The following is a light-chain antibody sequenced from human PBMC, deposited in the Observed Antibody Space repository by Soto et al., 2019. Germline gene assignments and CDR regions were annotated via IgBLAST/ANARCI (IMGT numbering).Light chain of an antibody. J-gene: IGLJ1*01. V-gene: IGLV2-14*01. CDR1: SSDVGGYNS. CDR2: DVT. CDR3: SSFTSSITYV. Sequence: ALTQPASVSGSLGQSITISCTGTSSDVGGYNSVSWYRQDPGKAPKLMIYDVTNRPSGVSNRFSGSKSGNTASLTISGLQAEDEADYYCSSFTSSITYVFGTGTKVTVL.